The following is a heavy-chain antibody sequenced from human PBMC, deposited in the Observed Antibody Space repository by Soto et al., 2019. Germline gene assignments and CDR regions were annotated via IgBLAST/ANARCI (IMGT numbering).Heavy chain of an antibody. CDR2: TYYGSKWYN. V-gene: IGHV6-1*01. CDR1: GDSFSSNSAS. Sequence: SATLSLTCAISGDSFSSNSASWNWIRQSPSRGLEWLGRTYYGSKWYNDYALSVKSRITINPDTSKNQFSLQLNSVTPEDTAVYSCTRGHCSSGCRIDYWGQGTLVTVSS. CDR3: TRGHCSSGCRIDY. J-gene: IGHJ4*02. D-gene: IGHD2-2*01.